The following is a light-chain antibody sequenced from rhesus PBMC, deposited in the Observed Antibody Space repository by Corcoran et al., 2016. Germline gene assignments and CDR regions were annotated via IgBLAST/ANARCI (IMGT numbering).Light chain of an antibody. J-gene: IGKJ3*01. CDR1: QGIRSY. V-gene: IGKV1-28*01. Sequence: DIQMTKSPSSLSASVGDTVTNTCRASQGIRSYLNWYQQKPGKAPKLLIYDAYSSESGVPSRFSGSGSGTEFALAISSLQPEDFAVYSCLQHTSYPFTFGPGTKLDIK. CDR2: DAY. CDR3: LQHTSYPFT.